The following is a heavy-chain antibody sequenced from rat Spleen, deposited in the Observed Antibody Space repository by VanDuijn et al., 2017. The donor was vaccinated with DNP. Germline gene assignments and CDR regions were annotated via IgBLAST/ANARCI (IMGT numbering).Heavy chain of an antibody. D-gene: IGHD1-6*01. CDR3: ARRGYYGSYWYFDF. CDR1: GFTFSDYY. V-gene: IGHV5-7*01. J-gene: IGHJ1*01. CDR2: ISYDGGST. Sequence: EVQLVESGGDLVQPGRSLKLSCAASGFTFSDYYMAWVRQAPTKGLEWVAYISYDGGSTYYGDSVKGRFTISRDNAKSTLYLQMDSLRSEDTATYYCARRGYYGSYWYFDFWGPGTMVTVSS.